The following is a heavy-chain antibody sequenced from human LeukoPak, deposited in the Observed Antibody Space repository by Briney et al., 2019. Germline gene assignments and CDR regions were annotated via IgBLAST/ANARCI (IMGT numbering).Heavy chain of an antibody. CDR2: ISGSGSST. Sequence: GGSLRLSCAASGFTFSTYAMSWVRQAPGKGLKWVSAISGSGSSTYYADSVKGRFTISRDNSKNTLYLQVNSLRAEDTAVYYCAKRLGISTGYYYMDVWGKGTTVTVSS. CDR1: GFTFSTYA. CDR3: AKRLGISTGYYYMDV. V-gene: IGHV3-23*01. D-gene: IGHD3-9*01. J-gene: IGHJ6*03.